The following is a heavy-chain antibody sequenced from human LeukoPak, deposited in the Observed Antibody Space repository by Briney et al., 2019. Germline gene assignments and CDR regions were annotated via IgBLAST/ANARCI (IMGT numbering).Heavy chain of an antibody. Sequence: GGSLRPSCVASGFTFSSYGIHCVRQAPGKGLEWVAVISYDGSTTYYADSVKGRFTISRDNSKNTLYLQMNSLRAEDTAVYYCAKWSLTTWCCFDLWGQGTLVTVSS. D-gene: IGHD4/OR15-4a*01. CDR1: GFTFSSYG. CDR2: ISYDGSTT. J-gene: IGHJ4*02. V-gene: IGHV3-30*18. CDR3: AKWSLTTWCCFDL.